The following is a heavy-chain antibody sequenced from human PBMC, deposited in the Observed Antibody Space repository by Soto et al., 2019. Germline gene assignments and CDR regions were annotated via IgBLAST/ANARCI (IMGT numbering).Heavy chain of an antibody. J-gene: IGHJ5*02. CDR2: ISAASGAT. Sequence: GGSLRLSCAASGFAFNSYAMTWVRQAPGKGLEWVSAISAASGATYYADSVKGRFTVSRDNSKNTLYLQMNSLTTEDAAVYYCVKDGSGVVRGVFSFDPWGQGAQVTVSS. CDR1: GFAFNSYA. V-gene: IGHV3-23*01. D-gene: IGHD3-10*01. CDR3: VKDGSGVVRGVFSFDP.